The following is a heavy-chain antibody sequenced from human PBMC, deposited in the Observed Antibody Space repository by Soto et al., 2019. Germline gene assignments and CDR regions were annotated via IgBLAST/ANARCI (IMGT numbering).Heavy chain of an antibody. Sequence: SETLSLTCAVYGGSFSGYYWSWIRQPPGKGLEWIGEINHSGSTNYNPSLKSRVTISVGTSKNQFSLKLSSVTAADTAVYYCARAVGMTTVTFFDYWGQGTLVTVSS. CDR3: ARAVGMTTVTFFDY. D-gene: IGHD4-17*01. CDR2: INHSGST. J-gene: IGHJ4*02. CDR1: GGSFSGYY. V-gene: IGHV4-34*01.